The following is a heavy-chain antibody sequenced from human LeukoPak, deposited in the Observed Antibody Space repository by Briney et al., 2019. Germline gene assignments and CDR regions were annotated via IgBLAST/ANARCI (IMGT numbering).Heavy chain of an antibody. CDR2: ISSSGSTI. CDR1: GFTFSDYY. J-gene: IGHJ4*02. D-gene: IGHD2-2*01. V-gene: IGHV3-11*01. CDR3: ARGDGLGYCSSTSCLYFDY. Sequence: PGGSLRLSCAASGFTFSDYYMSWIRQAPGKGLEWVSYISSSGSTIYYADSVKGRFTISRDNAKNSLYLQMNSLRAEDTAVYYCARGDGLGYCSSTSCLYFDYWGQGTLVTISS.